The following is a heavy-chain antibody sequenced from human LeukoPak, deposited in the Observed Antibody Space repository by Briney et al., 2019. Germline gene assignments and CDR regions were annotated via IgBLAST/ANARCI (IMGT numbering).Heavy chain of an antibody. V-gene: IGHV4-38-2*02. J-gene: IGHJ4*02. CDR3: ARQGYYGSGVFDY. CDR1: GYSISSGYY. Sequence: SETLSLTCTVSGYSISSGYYWGWIRQPPGKGLEWIGSIYHSGSTYYNPSLKSRVTMSVDTSKNQFSLKLSSVTAADTAVYYCARQGYYGSGVFDYWGQGTLVTVSS. CDR2: IYHSGST. D-gene: IGHD3-10*01.